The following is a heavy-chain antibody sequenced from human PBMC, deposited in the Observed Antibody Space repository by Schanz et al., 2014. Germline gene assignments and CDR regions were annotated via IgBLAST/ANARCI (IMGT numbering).Heavy chain of an antibody. J-gene: IGHJ4*02. D-gene: IGHD4-17*01. CDR1: GYTFTSYF. V-gene: IGHV1-46*01. CDR2: INLYGGST. CDR3: ARGYGDSPTDF. Sequence: VQLEQSGAEVKKPGSSVKVSCKASGYTFTSYFIHWVRQAPGQGLEWMGIINLYGGSTNYAQKFQGRVTVTRDRSTSTAYMELSSLRSEDTAVYYCARGYGDSPTDFWGQGTLVTVSS.